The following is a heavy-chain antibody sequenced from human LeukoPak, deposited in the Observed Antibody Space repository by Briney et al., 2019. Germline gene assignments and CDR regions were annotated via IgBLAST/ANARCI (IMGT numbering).Heavy chain of an antibody. CDR1: GFTVSSNS. J-gene: IGHJ4*02. CDR2: IYSGGNT. CDR3: ARRAGEYSHPYDS. V-gene: IGHV3-53*01. D-gene: IGHD4-17*01. Sequence: PGGSLRLSCTVSGFTVSSNSMSWVRQAPGKGLEWVSFIYSGGNTLYSDSVKGRFTISRDTSKSTPYLQMNSLRPEDTAAYYCARRAGEYSHPYDSWGQGTLVTVSS.